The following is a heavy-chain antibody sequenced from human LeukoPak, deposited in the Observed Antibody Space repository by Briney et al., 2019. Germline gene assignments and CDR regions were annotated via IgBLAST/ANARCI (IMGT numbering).Heavy chain of an antibody. CDR3: AKDDYSYYAMDV. J-gene: IGHJ6*02. CDR1: GFTFSNYA. CDR2: ISGSGGST. Sequence: PGGSLRLSCAAPGFTFSNYAMSWVPQAPGKGLEWVSTISGSGGSTFYADSVKGRFTISRDNSRNTLYLQMNSLRAEDTAIYYCAKDDYSYYAMDVWGRGTTVTVSS. V-gene: IGHV3-23*01.